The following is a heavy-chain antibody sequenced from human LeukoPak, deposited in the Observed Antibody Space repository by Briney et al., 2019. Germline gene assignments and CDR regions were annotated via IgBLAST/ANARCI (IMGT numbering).Heavy chain of an antibody. CDR1: GGSISSYY. D-gene: IGHD6-19*01. Sequence: PSETLSLTCTVSGGSISSYYWSWIRQPAGKGLEWIGRIYTSGSTNYNPPLKSRVTMSVDTSKNQFSLKLSSVTAADTAVYYCARDGIAVAGTWFDPWGQGTLVTVSS. CDR2: IYTSGST. V-gene: IGHV4-4*07. CDR3: ARDGIAVAGTWFDP. J-gene: IGHJ5*02.